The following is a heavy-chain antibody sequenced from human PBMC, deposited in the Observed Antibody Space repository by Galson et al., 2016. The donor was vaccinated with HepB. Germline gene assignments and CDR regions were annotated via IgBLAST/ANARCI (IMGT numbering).Heavy chain of an antibody. CDR1: GYTFDTYW. D-gene: IGHD3-3*01. J-gene: IGHJ6*02. V-gene: IGHV5-51*01. Sequence: QSGAEVKKPGESLTISCRGSGYTFDTYWIGWARQMPGKGLEWMGIIYPGDFDIRYSPPFQGQVTISVDKSISTAYLQWSSLTASDTAIYYCTRSLTGSYDFWGASWNYYAMDVWGQGTTVTVS. CDR3: TRSLTGSYDFWGASWNYYAMDV. CDR2: IYPGDFDI.